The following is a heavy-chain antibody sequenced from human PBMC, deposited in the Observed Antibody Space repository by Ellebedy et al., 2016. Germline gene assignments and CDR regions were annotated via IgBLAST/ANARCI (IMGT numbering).Heavy chain of an antibody. CDR1: GYTFSSFH. CDR3: ARGGVYSPNWYFDV. D-gene: IGHD5/OR15-5a*01. J-gene: IGHJ2*01. CDR2: IHPSGCST. Sequence: ASVKVSXXASGYTFSSFHVYWVRQAPGQGLEWMGVIHPSGCSTSYAQNFQGRVTMTTDTSTGTVYMDLSSLTSADTAMYYCARGGVYSPNWYFDVWGRGTLVTVSS. V-gene: IGHV1-46*01.